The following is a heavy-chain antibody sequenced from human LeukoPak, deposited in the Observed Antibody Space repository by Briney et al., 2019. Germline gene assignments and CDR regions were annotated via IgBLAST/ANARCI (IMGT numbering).Heavy chain of an antibody. CDR3: ARSGENYDFWSGSAYYYYGMDV. CDR1: GGSISSYY. Sequence: SETLSLTCTVSGGSISSYYWSWIRQPAGKGLEWIGRIYTSGSTNYNPSLKSRVTMSVDTSKNQFSLKLSSVTAADTAVYYCARSGENYDFWSGSAYYYYGMDVWGQGTTVTVSS. V-gene: IGHV4-4*07. J-gene: IGHJ6*02. D-gene: IGHD3-3*01. CDR2: IYTSGST.